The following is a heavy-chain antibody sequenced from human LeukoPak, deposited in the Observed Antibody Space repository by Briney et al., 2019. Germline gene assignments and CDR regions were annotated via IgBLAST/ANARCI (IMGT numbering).Heavy chain of an antibody. Sequence: PGGSLRLSCAASGFTFDDYTMHWVRQASGKGLEWVSLISWDGGSTYYADSVKARFTISRDNSKNSLYLQMNSLRTEDTALYYCAKDGMVRGVITRFDYWGQGTLVTVSS. CDR2: ISWDGGST. D-gene: IGHD3-10*01. J-gene: IGHJ4*02. CDR1: GFTFDDYT. CDR3: AKDGMVRGVITRFDY. V-gene: IGHV3-43*01.